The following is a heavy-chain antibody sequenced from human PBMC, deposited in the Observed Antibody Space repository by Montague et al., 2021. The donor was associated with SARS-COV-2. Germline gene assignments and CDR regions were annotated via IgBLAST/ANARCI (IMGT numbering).Heavy chain of an antibody. Sequence: SETLSLTCAASGGSISSSNWCSWVRPPPGKGLEWIGEIYHRGSTNYNPPLKSRATIPVDKYKNQFSLELSSVTAADTAVYYCASSRGRLQWHYYDYYGMDVWGQGTTVTVSS. V-gene: IGHV4-4*02. CDR2: IYHRGST. CDR3: ASSRGRLQWHYYDYYGMDV. CDR1: GGSISSSNW. D-gene: IGHD2-15*01. J-gene: IGHJ6*02.